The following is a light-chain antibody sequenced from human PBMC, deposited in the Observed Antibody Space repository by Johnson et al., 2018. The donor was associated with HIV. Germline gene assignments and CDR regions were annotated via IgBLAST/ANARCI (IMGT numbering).Light chain of an antibody. CDR2: DNN. CDR3: GTWDSSLSAGQV. Sequence: QSVLTQPPSVSAAPRQKVTISCSGSSSNIGNNYVSWYQHLPGAAPKLLIYDNNKRPSGIPDRFSGSKSGTSATLGITGLQTGDEADYYCGTWDSSLSAGQVFGTGTKVTVL. CDR1: SSNIGNNY. J-gene: IGLJ1*01. V-gene: IGLV1-51*01.